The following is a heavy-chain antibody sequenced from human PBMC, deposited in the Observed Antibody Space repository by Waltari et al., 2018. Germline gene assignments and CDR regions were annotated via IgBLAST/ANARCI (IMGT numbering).Heavy chain of an antibody. D-gene: IGHD1-1*01. CDR1: GYTFTGYY. Sequence: QVQLVQSGAEVKKPGASVKVSCKASGYTFTGYYMHWVRQAPGQGLEWMGWINPNSGGTNDAQKFQGRVTMTRDTSISTAYMELKRLRSDDTAVYYCAKGTNRGWFDPWGQGTLVTVSS. V-gene: IGHV1-2*02. CDR3: AKGTNRGWFDP. J-gene: IGHJ5*02. CDR2: INPNSGGT.